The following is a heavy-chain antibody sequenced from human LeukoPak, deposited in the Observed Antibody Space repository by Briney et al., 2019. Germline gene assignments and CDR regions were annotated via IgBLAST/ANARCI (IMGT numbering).Heavy chain of an antibody. CDR3: ARGAYYYED. J-gene: IGHJ4*02. Sequence: GGSLRLSCAASGWVRQSPGKGLEWVSYISSSSSTIYYADSVKGRFTISRDNAKNSLYLQMNSLRAEDTAVYYCARGAYYYEDWGQGTLVTVSS. V-gene: IGHV3-48*01. CDR1: G. D-gene: IGHD3-22*01. CDR2: ISSSSSTI.